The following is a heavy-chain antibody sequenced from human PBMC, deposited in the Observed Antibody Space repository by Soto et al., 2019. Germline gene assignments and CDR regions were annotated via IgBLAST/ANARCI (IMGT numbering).Heavy chain of an antibody. V-gene: IGHV4-61*01. CDR3: ARIGWGGDS. CDR2: IPNNVSP. D-gene: IGHD7-27*01. Sequence: SETLSLTWSVAGGSDSTGSYHWSWIRQPPGKGLEWIGLIPNNVSPDYNRSRKSRVVVSIDRSKNRFSLKVNSVTAADTAVYFCARIGWGGDSWGQGTLVTGSS. CDR1: GGSDSTGSYH. J-gene: IGHJ4*02.